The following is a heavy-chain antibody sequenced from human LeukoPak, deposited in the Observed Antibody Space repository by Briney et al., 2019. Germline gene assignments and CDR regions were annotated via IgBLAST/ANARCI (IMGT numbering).Heavy chain of an antibody. CDR3: AKNVILWFGELSYFDY. CDR2: ISYDGSNK. D-gene: IGHD3-10*01. CDR1: GFTFSSYG. J-gene: IGHJ4*02. Sequence: GGSLRLSCAASGFTFSSYGMHWVRQAPGKGLEWVAVISYDGSNKYYADSVKGRFTISRDNSKNTLYLQRNSLRAEDTAVYYCAKNVILWFGELSYFDYWGQGTLVTVSS. V-gene: IGHV3-30*18.